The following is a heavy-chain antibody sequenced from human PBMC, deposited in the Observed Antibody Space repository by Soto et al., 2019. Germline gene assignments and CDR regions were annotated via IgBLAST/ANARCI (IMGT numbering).Heavy chain of an antibody. CDR3: ARDGSKSFYYATDV. J-gene: IGHJ6*02. CDR2: ICTGGTT. V-gene: IGHV4-4*09. Sequence: QLQESGPGLVKPSETLSLTCTVSGASISSFCWTWIRQPPGQGLEWIGYICTGGTTKYNPSRKSRVTMSVDTSKTQFSLKLTSVTAADTTVYYCARDGSKSFYYATDVWGQGTTVTVSS. D-gene: IGHD4-4*01. CDR1: GASISSFC.